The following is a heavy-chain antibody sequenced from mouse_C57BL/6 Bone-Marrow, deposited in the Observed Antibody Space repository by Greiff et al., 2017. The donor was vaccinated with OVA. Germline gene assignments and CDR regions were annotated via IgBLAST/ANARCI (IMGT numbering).Heavy chain of an antibody. D-gene: IGHD2-3*01. CDR2: IYPGGGYT. CDR3: ARSNDGYYDYFDY. V-gene: IGHV1-63*01. CDR1: GYTFTNYW. Sequence: VQLQQSGAELVRPGTSVKMSCKASGYTFTNYWIGWAKQRPGHGLEWIGDIYPGGGYTNYNEKFKGKATLTADKSSSTAYMQFSSLTSEDSAIYYCARSNDGYYDYFDYWGQGTTLTVSS. J-gene: IGHJ2*01.